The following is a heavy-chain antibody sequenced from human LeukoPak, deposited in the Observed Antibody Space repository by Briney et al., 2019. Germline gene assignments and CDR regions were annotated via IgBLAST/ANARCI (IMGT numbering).Heavy chain of an antibody. J-gene: IGHJ4*02. CDR3: ASGAWAARLNS. CDR2: IFDGKTI. V-gene: IGHV4-34*12. Sequence: SETLFLTCAVYGESLNYYYWSWIRQSPGKGLERIGDIFDGKTINYNPSLKSRVTISAATSSQQFSLNLKSVTAADTAVYFCASGAWAARLNSWAQGALVIVSS. D-gene: IGHD4-23*01. CDR1: GESLNYYY.